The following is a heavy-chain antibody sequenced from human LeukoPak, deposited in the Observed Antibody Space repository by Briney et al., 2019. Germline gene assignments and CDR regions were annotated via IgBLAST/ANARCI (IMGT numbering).Heavy chain of an antibody. V-gene: IGHV4-39*07. Sequence: SETLSLTCTVSSGSISTSNYYWGWVRQPPGKALEWIGNIFYSGSTYYSPSLKSRVTISLDTSKNQFSLKLSSVTAADTAVYYCAGKTGTTGWFDPWGQGTLVTVSS. CDR3: AGKTGTTGWFDP. D-gene: IGHD1-1*01. CDR1: SGSISTSNYY. CDR2: IFYSGST. J-gene: IGHJ5*02.